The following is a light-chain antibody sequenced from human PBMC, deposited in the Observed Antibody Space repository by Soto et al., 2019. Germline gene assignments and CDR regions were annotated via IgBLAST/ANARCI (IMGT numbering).Light chain of an antibody. CDR3: GTWDSSLSAYV. CDR2: DNN. J-gene: IGLJ1*01. CDR1: SANIGNNY. V-gene: IGLV1-51*01. Sequence: QSVLTQPPSVSAAPGQKVTISCSGRSANIGNNYVSWYQQLPGAAPKLLIYDNNKRPSGIPDRFSGSRSGTSATLGISGLKTGDEADYYCGTWDSSLSAYVFGTGTKLTVL.